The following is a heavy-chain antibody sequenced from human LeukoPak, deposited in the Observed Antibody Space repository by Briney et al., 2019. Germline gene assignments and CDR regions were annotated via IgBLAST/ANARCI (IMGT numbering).Heavy chain of an antibody. J-gene: IGHJ3*02. Sequence: SETLSLTCIVSGGSISSYYWAWIRQPAGKGLECIGRIYYTGSTNYNPSLKSRVTMSVEMSKNQFSLKLSSVTAADTAVYYCARVLWFGELADPFDIWGQGTMVLVSS. D-gene: IGHD3-10*01. CDR2: IYYTGST. CDR1: GGSISSYY. CDR3: ARVLWFGELADPFDI. V-gene: IGHV4-4*07.